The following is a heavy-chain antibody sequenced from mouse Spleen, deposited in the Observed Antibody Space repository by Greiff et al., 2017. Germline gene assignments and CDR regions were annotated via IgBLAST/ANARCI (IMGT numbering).Heavy chain of an antibody. D-gene: IGHD4-1*01. Sequence: DVHLVESGGGLVKPGGSLKLSCAASGFTFSDYGMHWVRQAPEKGLEWVAYISSGSSTIYYADTVKGRFTISRDNAKNTLFLQMTSLRSEDTAMYYCASQTGYYAMDYWGQGTSVTVSS. J-gene: IGHJ4*01. V-gene: IGHV5-17*01. CDR2: ISSGSSTI. CDR3: ASQTGYYAMDY. CDR1: GFTFSDYG.